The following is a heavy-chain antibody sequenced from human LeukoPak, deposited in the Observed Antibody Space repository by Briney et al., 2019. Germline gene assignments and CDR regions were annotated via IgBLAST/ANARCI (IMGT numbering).Heavy chain of an antibody. CDR1: GGSISSSNW. D-gene: IGHD6-19*01. Sequence: PSETLSLTCAVSGGSISSSNWWSWVRQPPGKGLEWIGYIYYSGNTYYNPSLKSRLTISVDTSKNQFSLKLSSVTAADTAVYYCARRRGNTSGFQGYYFDYWGQGTLVTVSS. CDR2: IYYSGNT. CDR3: ARRRGNTSGFQGYYFDY. V-gene: IGHV4-4*02. J-gene: IGHJ4*02.